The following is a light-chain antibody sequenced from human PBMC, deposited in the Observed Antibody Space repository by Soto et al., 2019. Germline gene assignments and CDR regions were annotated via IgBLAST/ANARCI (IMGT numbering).Light chain of an antibody. CDR1: QSFTSY. CDR2: DTS. V-gene: IGKV3-11*01. CDR3: AQRIAWPWT. Sequence: EIVLTQSPATLSLSPGERATLSCRASQSFTSYLAWYQQKPGQAPRLLIYDTSNRAPGIPARFSGGGSGTDFTRNISSLEPEDFAVYYCAQRIAWPWTLGQGTKVDIK. J-gene: IGKJ1*01.